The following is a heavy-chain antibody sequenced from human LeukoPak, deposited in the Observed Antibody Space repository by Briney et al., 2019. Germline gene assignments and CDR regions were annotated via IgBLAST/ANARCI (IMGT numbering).Heavy chain of an antibody. J-gene: IGHJ5*02. V-gene: IGHV3-11*01. D-gene: IGHD3-22*01. CDR3: ARGGSNGCNWFDP. CDR2: ISDTGNTK. CDR1: GFTFSDYY. Sequence: GGSLRLSCAASGFTFSDYYMSWIRQAPGKGLEWVSYISDTGNTKYYADSVKGRFTISRDNTKSSLSLQMNSLTAEDTAFYYCARGGSNGCNWFDPWGQGTLVTVSS.